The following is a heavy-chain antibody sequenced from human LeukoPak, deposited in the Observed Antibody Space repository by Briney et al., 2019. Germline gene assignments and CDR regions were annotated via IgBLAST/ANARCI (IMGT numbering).Heavy chain of an antibody. Sequence: GGSLRLSCTASGFTFSSYTMSWVRQAPGKGLKWVSTITTGGPNTYYADSVKGRFTVSRDDSKNTLYLQMNSLRAENTAVYYCAKDGGLWVSAHWGDSWGRGTLVTVSS. CDR2: ITTGGPNT. J-gene: IGHJ4*02. V-gene: IGHV3-23*01. D-gene: IGHD7-27*01. CDR1: GFTFSSYT. CDR3: AKDGGLWVSAHWGDS.